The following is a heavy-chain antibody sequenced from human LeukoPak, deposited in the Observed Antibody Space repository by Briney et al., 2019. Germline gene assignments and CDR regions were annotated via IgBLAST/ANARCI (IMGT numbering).Heavy chain of an antibody. CDR3: AKDMKRYGGYPIFDY. D-gene: IGHD5-12*01. Sequence: SGGSLRLSCAASGFTFSSYAMSWVRQAPGKGLEWVSGISWNSGSIGYADSVKGRFTISRDNAKNSLYLQMNSLRAEDMALYYCAKDMKRYGGYPIFDYWGQGTLVTVSS. J-gene: IGHJ4*02. CDR2: ISWNSGSI. V-gene: IGHV3-9*03. CDR1: GFTFSSYA.